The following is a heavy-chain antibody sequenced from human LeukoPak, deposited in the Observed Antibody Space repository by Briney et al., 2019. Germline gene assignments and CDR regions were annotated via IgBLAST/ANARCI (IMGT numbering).Heavy chain of an antibody. CDR2: IYPGDSDT. D-gene: IGHD6-19*01. Sequence: GESLQISCTASGYSFTSYWIAWVRQMPGKGLEWMGIIYPGDSDTRNSPSFQGQVTISADKSISTAYLQWSSLKASDTAMYYCARDSSGLNYWGQGTLVTVSS. V-gene: IGHV5-51*01. CDR3: ARDSSGLNY. J-gene: IGHJ4*02. CDR1: GYSFTSYW.